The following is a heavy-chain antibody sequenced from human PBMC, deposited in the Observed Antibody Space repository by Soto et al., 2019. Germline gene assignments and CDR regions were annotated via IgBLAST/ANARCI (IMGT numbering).Heavy chain of an antibody. Sequence: GGSLRLSCAASGFTFSNAWMSWVRQAPGKGLEWVGRIKSKTDGGTTDYAAPVKGRCTISRDDSKNTLYLQMNSLKTEDTAVYSCTTDLLYNGIGSYYRMNVWPQATTVTDTS. J-gene: IGHJ6*01. CDR3: TTDLLYNGIGSYYRMNV. CDR1: GFTFSNAW. V-gene: IGHV3-15*01. CDR2: IKSKTDGGTT. D-gene: IGHD2-8*01.